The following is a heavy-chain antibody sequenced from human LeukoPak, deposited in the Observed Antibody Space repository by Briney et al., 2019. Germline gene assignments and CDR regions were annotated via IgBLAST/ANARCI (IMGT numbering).Heavy chain of an antibody. CDR1: GGSFSGYY. Sequence: SETLSLTCAVYGGSFSGYYWSWIRQPPGKGLEWIGEINHSGSTNYNPSLKRRVTISVDTSTNQFSLKLSSVAAADTAVYYCAMAVVGYCSSTSCYAFDYWGQGTLVTVSS. CDR3: AMAVVGYCSSTSCYAFDY. J-gene: IGHJ4*02. V-gene: IGHV4-34*01. CDR2: INHSGST. D-gene: IGHD2-2*01.